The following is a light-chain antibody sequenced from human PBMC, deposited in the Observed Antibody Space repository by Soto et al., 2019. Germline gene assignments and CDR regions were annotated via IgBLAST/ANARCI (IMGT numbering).Light chain of an antibody. CDR1: QSVSSN. CDR3: QQYNYWPPS. CDR2: GTS. V-gene: IGKV3-15*01. Sequence: EVVMTQSPATLSVSPGERATLSCRASQSVSSNLAWYQQKPGQAPRLLIHGTSTRATGVPARFSGSGSGTESTPIISSLQSEDFAVYYCQQYNYWPPSFGPGTKVDIK. J-gene: IGKJ3*01.